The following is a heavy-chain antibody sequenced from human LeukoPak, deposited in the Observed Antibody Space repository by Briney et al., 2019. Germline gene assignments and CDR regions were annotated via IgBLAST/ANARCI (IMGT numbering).Heavy chain of an antibody. CDR1: GGSISSYY. CDR2: INHSGST. Sequence: SETLSLTCTVSGGSISSYYWSWIRQPPGKGLEWIGEINHSGSTNYNPSLKSRVTISVDTSKNQFSLKLSSVTAADTAVYYCARGSNYYGMDVWGQGTTVTVSS. CDR3: ARGSNYYGMDV. J-gene: IGHJ6*02. V-gene: IGHV4-34*01.